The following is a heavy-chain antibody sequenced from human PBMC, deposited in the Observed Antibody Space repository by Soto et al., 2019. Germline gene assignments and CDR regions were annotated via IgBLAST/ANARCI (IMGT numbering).Heavy chain of an antibody. J-gene: IGHJ6*02. D-gene: IGHD3-3*01. V-gene: IGHV3-13*01. Sequence: GGSLRLSCAASGFTFSSYDMHWVRQATGKGLEWVSAIGTAGDTYYPGSVKGRFTISRENAKNSLYLQMNSLRAGDTAVYYCAREMSGGITIFGAPGGVDVWGQGTTVTVSS. CDR3: AREMSGGITIFGAPGGVDV. CDR1: GFTFSSYD. CDR2: IGTAGDT.